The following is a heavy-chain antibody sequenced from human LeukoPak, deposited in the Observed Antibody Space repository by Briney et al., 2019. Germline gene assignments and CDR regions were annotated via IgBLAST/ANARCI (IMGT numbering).Heavy chain of an antibody. D-gene: IGHD2/OR15-2a*01. CDR1: GYTFTGHF. CDR2: INPNSGAT. Sequence: ASVKVSCKTSGYTFTGHFIHWVRQAPGQGLEWMGWINPNSGATKDTQRSQGRVTMTRDASISTAYMELSRLTSDDTAVYYCARGAHSTDDYSGVGDYWGQGSLVTVSS. J-gene: IGHJ4*02. V-gene: IGHV1-2*02. CDR3: ARGAHSTDDYSGVGDY.